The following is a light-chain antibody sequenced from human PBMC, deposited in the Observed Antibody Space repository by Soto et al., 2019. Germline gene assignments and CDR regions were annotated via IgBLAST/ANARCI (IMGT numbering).Light chain of an antibody. V-gene: IGLV2-23*01. Sequence: QSALTQPASVSESPGQSITVSCTGSSSDIGSYNLVSWYQQHPGKAPKLVMYETSKRPSGVSNRFSGSKSGNTASLTISGLQAEDEGDYYCCSYAGSSTFVVFGGGTQLTVL. CDR2: ETS. J-gene: IGLJ2*01. CDR3: CSYAGSSTFVV. CDR1: SSDIGSYNL.